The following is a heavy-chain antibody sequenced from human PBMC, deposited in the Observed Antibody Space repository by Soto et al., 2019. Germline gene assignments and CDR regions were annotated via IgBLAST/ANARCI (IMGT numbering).Heavy chain of an antibody. J-gene: IGHJ4*02. CDR3: ARDPLLNDGL. Sequence: PSETLSLTCTVSGGSISSCGYYWSWFRQHPGKGLEWIGYIYYSGSTYYNPSLKSRVTISVDTSKNQFSLKLSSVTAADTAVYYCARDPLLNDGLWGQGTLVTVSS. CDR1: GGSISSCGYY. CDR2: IYYSGST. D-gene: IGHD1-1*01. V-gene: IGHV4-31*03.